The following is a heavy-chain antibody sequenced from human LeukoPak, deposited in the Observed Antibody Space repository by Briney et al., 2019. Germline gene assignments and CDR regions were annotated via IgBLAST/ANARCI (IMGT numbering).Heavy chain of an antibody. CDR3: ARETKAGGYSFDY. CDR1: GGSISSGGYS. J-gene: IGHJ4*02. D-gene: IGHD3-16*01. CDR2: IYYSGST. V-gene: IGHV4-61*08. Sequence: SETLSLTCAVSGGSISSGGYSWSWIRQPPGKGLEWIGYIYYSGSTNYNPSLKSRVTISVDTSKNQFSLKLSSVTAADTAVYYCARETKAGGYSFDYWGQGTLVTVST.